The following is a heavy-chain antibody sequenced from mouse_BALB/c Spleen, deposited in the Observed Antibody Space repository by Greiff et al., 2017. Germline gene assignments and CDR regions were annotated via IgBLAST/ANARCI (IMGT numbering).Heavy chain of an antibody. J-gene: IGHJ4*01. CDR3: ASGNYAMDY. CDR2: IYPGDGDT. Sequence: LVESGAELARPGASVKLSCKASGYTFTSYWMQWVKQRPGQGLEWIGAIYPGDGDTRYTQKFKGKATLTADKSSSTAYMQLSSLASEDSAVYYCASGNYAMDYWGQGTSVTVSS. V-gene: IGHV1-87*01. CDR1: GYTFTSYW. D-gene: IGHD1-1*02.